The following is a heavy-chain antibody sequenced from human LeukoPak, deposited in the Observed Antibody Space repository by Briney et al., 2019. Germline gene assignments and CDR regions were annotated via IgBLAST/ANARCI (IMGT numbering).Heavy chain of an antibody. CDR1: GFTFSSYA. D-gene: IGHD3-22*01. J-gene: IGHJ4*02. Sequence: GGSLRLSCAASGFTFSSYAMHWVRQAPGKGLEYVSAISSNGGSTYYANSVKGRFTISRDNSKNTLYLQMGSLRAEDVAVYYCARRDHYDSSGYFDYWGQGTLVTVSS. CDR2: ISSNGGST. CDR3: ARRDHYDSSGYFDY. V-gene: IGHV3-64*01.